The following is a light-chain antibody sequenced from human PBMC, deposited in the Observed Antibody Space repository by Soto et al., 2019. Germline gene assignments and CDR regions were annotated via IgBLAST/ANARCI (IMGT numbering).Light chain of an antibody. CDR2: EVT. CDR3: CSYAGSSYV. J-gene: IGLJ1*01. Sequence: QAVLTQPASVSGPPGQSITISCTGTSSDVGTYNLVSWYQQLPGKAPKLIIYEVTKRPSGVSNRFSGSKSGNTASLTVSGLQAEDESDYYCCSYAGSSYVFGTGTKVTVL. V-gene: IGLV2-23*02. CDR1: SSDVGTYNL.